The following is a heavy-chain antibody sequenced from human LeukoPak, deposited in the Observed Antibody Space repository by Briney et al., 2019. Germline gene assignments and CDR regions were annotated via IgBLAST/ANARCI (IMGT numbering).Heavy chain of an antibody. CDR1: GGSISSYY. CDR2: IYTSGST. D-gene: IGHD3-22*01. Sequence: SETLSLTCTVSGGSISSYYWSWIRQPAGKGLEWIGRIYTSGSTNYNPSLKSRVTMPVDTSKNQFSLKLSSVTAADTAVYYCARGYYYYDSSGYYYWYFDLWGRGTLVTVSS. V-gene: IGHV4-4*07. J-gene: IGHJ2*01. CDR3: ARGYYYYDSSGYYYWYFDL.